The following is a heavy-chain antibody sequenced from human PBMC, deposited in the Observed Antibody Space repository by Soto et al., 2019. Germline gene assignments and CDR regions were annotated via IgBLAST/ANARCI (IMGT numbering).Heavy chain of an antibody. D-gene: IGHD6-19*01. CDR1: GGSFSGYY. CDR3: ARGIAVAGTYPVPYYYYMDV. J-gene: IGHJ6*03. CDR2: INHSGST. V-gene: IGHV4-34*01. Sequence: SETLSLTCAVYGGSFSGYYWSWSPHPPGKGLGGIGEINHSGSTNYNPSLKSRVTISVDTSKNQFSLKLSSVTAADTAVYYCARGIAVAGTYPVPYYYYMDVWGKGTTVTVSS.